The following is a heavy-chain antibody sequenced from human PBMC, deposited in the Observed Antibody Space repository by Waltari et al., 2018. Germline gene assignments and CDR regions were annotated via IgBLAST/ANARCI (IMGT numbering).Heavy chain of an antibody. CDR1: GFTFSCYG. CDR2: IWYDGSNK. Sequence: QVQLVESGGGVVQPGRSLRLSCAASGFTFSCYGMHWVRQAPGKGLEWVAVIWYDGSNKYYADSVKGRFTISRDNSKNTLYLQMNSLRAEDTAVYYCARDSVTTGPMDYWGQGTLVTVSS. V-gene: IGHV3-33*01. D-gene: IGHD4-17*01. CDR3: ARDSVTTGPMDY. J-gene: IGHJ4*02.